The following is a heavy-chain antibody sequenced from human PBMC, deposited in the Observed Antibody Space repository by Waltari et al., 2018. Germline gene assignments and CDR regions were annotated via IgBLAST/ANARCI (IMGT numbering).Heavy chain of an antibody. V-gene: IGHV4-59*01. D-gene: IGHD6-13*01. CDR2: VYYTGAT. J-gene: IGHJ6*03. CDR3: ARADSSTAYFYYYMDV. CDR1: GGSISTYY. Sequence: QVELQESGPGLVKASETLSLTCTVSGGSISTYYWSWIRQPPGKGLEYIGYVYYTGATNYIPSHKNRVTRSLDTSKNQYSLKVNCVTAADTAVYYCARADSSTAYFYYYMDVWGTGTTVTVSS.